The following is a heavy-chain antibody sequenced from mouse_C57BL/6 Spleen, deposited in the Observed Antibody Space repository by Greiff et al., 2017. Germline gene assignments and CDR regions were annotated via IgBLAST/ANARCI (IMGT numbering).Heavy chain of an antibody. V-gene: IGHV14-1*01. CDR2: IDPEDGDT. D-gene: IGHD1-1*01. J-gene: IGHJ2*01. CDR1: GFNITDYY. Sequence: VQLQQSGAELVRPGASVKLSCTASGFNITDYYMHWVKQRPEQGLEWIGRIDPEDGDTEYAPKFQGKATMTADTSSNTAYLQLSSLTSEDTAVXYFTIRITRVVATPSDYWGQGTTLTVSS. CDR3: TIRITRVVATPSDY.